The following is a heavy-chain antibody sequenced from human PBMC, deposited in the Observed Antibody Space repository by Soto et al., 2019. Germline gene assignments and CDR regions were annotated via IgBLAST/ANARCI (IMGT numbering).Heavy chain of an antibody. V-gene: IGHV3-11*06. J-gene: IGHJ6*02. CDR2: ISSSSSYT. CDR3: ARDGQWLVSNYYYGMDV. D-gene: IGHD6-19*01. CDR1: GFTFIDYY. Sequence: GGSLRLSCAASGFTFIDYYMSWIRQAPGKGLEWVSYISSSSSYTNYADSVKGRFTISRDNAKNSPYLQMNSLRAEDTAVYYCARDGQWLVSNYYYGMDVWGQGTTVTVSS.